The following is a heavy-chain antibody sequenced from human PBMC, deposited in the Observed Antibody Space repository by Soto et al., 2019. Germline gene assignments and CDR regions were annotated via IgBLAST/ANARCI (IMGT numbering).Heavy chain of an antibody. CDR2: INTDGSVA. CDR1: GFTFSGSA. D-gene: IGHD2-21*01. V-gene: IGHV3-74*03. CDR3: VRDMQLWRLDS. Sequence: GGSLRVPCAASGFTFSGSAMHWVRQAPGKGLVWVSRINTDGSVAMYVDSVKGRFTISRDNAKNTLYLHMNSLRAEDTAVYYCVRDMQLWRLDSWGQGTPVTVSS. J-gene: IGHJ4*02.